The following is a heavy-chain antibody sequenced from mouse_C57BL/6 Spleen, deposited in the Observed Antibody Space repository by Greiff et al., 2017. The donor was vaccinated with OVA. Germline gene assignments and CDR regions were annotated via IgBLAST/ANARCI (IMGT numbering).Heavy chain of an antibody. Sequence: VNVVESGPGLVRPSQSLSITCTVSGFSLTSYGVHWVRQSPGKGLEWLGVIWSGGSTDYNAAFISRLSISKDNSKSQVFFKMNSLQADDTAIYYCARNDYYGSSLAWFAYWGQGTLVTVSA. CDR1: GFSLTSYG. V-gene: IGHV2-2*01. D-gene: IGHD1-1*01. J-gene: IGHJ3*01. CDR3: ARNDYYGSSLAWFAY. CDR2: IWSGGST.